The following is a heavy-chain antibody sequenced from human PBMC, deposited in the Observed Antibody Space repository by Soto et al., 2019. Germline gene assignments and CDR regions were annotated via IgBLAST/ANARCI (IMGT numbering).Heavy chain of an antibody. CDR1: GFTVSSNY. V-gene: IGHV3-66*01. CDR3: ARDRTVTLYAFDI. CDR2: IYSGGST. J-gene: IGHJ3*02. D-gene: IGHD4-17*01. Sequence: PGGSLRLSCAASGFTVSSNYMSWVRQAPGKGLEWVSVIYSGGSTYYADSVKGRFTISRDNSKNTLYLQMNSLRAEDTAVYYCARDRTVTLYAFDIWGQGTMVTVSS.